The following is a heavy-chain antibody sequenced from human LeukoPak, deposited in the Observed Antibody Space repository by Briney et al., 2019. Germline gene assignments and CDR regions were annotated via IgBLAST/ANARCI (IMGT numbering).Heavy chain of an antibody. J-gene: IGHJ1*01. CDR3: ANSKGDPGLALAGAIFAEYFQH. CDR1: GFTFSSYG. Sequence: PGGSLRLSCAASGFTFSSYGMHWVRQAPGKGLEWVAVISYDGTNKFYADSVKGRFTISRDNSKSTLYLQINSLRVEDTAVYYCANSKGDPGLALAGAIFAEYFQHWGQGTLVTVSS. D-gene: IGHD6-19*01. CDR2: ISYDGTNK. V-gene: IGHV3-30*18.